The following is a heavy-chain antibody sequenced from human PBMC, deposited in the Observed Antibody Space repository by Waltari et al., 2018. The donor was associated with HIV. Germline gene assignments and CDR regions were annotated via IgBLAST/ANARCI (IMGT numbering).Heavy chain of an antibody. CDR1: GAPISSDTSY. CDR3: ARTDEFDKSGYSFDT. Sequence: LQLHESGPGLVKPSETLSLTCTVSGAPISSDTSYWGWIRQSPGKALEWIGNIYYSGSTSYNVSLKSRVFISVDKAKNQFSLRLTSVVAADTAVYYCARTDEFDKSGYSFDTWGQGILVRVSS. V-gene: IGHV4-39*07. CDR2: IYYSGST. J-gene: IGHJ5*02. D-gene: IGHD3-22*01.